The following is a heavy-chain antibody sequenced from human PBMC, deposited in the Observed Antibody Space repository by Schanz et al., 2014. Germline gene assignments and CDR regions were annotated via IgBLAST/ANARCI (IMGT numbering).Heavy chain of an antibody. J-gene: IGHJ3*01. CDR3: TTDNGHFAFDF. V-gene: IGHV3-23*01. CDR1: GFIFGSYA. CDR2: ISGTGGDDT. Sequence: EVQLLESGGGLIQPGGSLRLSCAASGFIFGSYAMSWVRQAPGKGLLWVSSISGTGGDDTYYADSVKGRFTISRDNSKNTLFLQMNSLRAEDTAVYYCTTDNGHFAFDFWGQGTMXTVSS. D-gene: IGHD2-8*01.